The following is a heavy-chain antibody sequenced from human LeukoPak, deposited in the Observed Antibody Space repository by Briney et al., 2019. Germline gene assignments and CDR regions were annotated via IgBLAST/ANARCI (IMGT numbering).Heavy chain of an antibody. D-gene: IGHD3-22*01. V-gene: IGHV5-51*01. J-gene: IGHJ4*02. CDR3: ARRVDSIGYYYAYFDY. CDR2: IYPGDSDT. Sequence: GESLKISCKGSGYSFTSYWIGWVRQMPGKGLEWMGIIYPGDSDTRYSPSFQGQVTISADKSISTAYLQWSSLKASDTAMYYCARRVDSIGYYYAYFDYWRQGTLVTVSS. CDR1: GYSFTSYW.